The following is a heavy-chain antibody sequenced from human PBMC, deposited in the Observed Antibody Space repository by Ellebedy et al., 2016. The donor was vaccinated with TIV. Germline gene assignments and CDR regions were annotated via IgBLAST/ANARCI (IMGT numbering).Heavy chain of an antibody. Sequence: AASVKVSCKASGYTFTDYYIHWVRQAPGQGLEWVAWINPKDGGTAFAQKVQGRLILTGDTSITTAYMELNWLRSDDTAVYYCVRDLTNYGSSSYWGQGTQVTVSS. CDR3: VRDLTNYGSSSY. CDR1: GYTFTDYY. J-gene: IGHJ4*02. D-gene: IGHD3-22*01. V-gene: IGHV1-2*02. CDR2: INPKDGGT.